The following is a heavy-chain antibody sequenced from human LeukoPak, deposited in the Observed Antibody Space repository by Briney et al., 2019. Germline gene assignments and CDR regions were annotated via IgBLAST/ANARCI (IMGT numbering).Heavy chain of an antibody. J-gene: IGHJ4*02. D-gene: IGHD6-19*01. Sequence: SETLSLTCAVSGGSISSSNWWSWVRQPPGKGLEWIGYIYYSGSTNYNPSLKSRVTISVDTSKNQFSLKLSSVTAADTAVYYCARTVAGTSKPYYFDYWGQGTLVTVSS. V-gene: IGHV4-4*02. CDR3: ARTVAGTSKPYYFDY. CDR1: GGSISSSNW. CDR2: IYYSGST.